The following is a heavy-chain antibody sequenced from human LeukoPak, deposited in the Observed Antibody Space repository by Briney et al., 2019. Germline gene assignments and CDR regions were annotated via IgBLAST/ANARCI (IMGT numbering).Heavy chain of an antibody. CDR2: INWNGGST. CDR3: ARANYGYYFDY. CDR1: GFTFDDYG. Sequence: GGSLRLSGAASGFTFDDYGMSWVRQAPGKGLEWVSGINWNGGSTGYADSVKGRFTISRDNAKNSLYLQMNSLRAEDTALYYCARANYGYYFDYWGQGTLVTVSS. J-gene: IGHJ4*02. D-gene: IGHD4-17*01. V-gene: IGHV3-20*04.